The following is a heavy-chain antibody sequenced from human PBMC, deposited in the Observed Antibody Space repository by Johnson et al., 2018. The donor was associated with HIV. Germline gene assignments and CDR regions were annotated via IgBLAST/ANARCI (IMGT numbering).Heavy chain of an antibody. CDR2: ISWNSGGI. Sequence: VLLVESGGGLVQPGRSLRLSCAASGFTFDDYAMHWVRQAPGKGLEWVSGISWNSGGIGYEDAVKGRFTISRDKSENTLYLQMNSLRDEDTAVYYCAKDVGNYWPDSFDIWGQGTMVTVSS. D-gene: IGHD3-22*01. CDR3: AKDVGNYWPDSFDI. CDR1: GFTFDDYA. V-gene: IGHV3-9*01. J-gene: IGHJ3*02.